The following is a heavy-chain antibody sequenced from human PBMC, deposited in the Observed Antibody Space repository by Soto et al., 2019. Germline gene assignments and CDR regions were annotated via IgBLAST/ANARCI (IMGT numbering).Heavy chain of an antibody. CDR3: ARVGSSGWAPDS. CDR1: GGSITGHY. V-gene: IGHV4-59*11. D-gene: IGHD6-19*01. Sequence: SETLSLTCAVSGGSITGHYWIWIRQPPGKGLEWTGYIFYSGGTNYNPSLKSRVTISVDTSKNHFSLKLSSVTAADTALYYCARVGSSGWAPDSWGQGTLVTVS. CDR2: IFYSGGT. J-gene: IGHJ5*01.